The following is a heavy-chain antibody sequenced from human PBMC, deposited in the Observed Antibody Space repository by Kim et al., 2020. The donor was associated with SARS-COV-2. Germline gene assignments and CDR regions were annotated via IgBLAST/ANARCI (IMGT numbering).Heavy chain of an antibody. Sequence: GGSLRLSCAASGFTFSSYAMSWVRQAPGKGLEWVSAISGSGGSTYYADSVKGRFTISRDNSKNTLYLQMNSLRAEDTAVYYCAKGVTRHYGSGSYLSYWGQGTLVTVSS. J-gene: IGHJ4*02. CDR3: AKGVTRHYGSGSYLSY. V-gene: IGHV3-23*01. CDR2: ISGSGGST. D-gene: IGHD3-10*01. CDR1: GFTFSSYA.